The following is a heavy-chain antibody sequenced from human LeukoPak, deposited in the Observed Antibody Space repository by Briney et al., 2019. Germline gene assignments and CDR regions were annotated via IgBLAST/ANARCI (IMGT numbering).Heavy chain of an antibody. Sequence: GGSLRLSCAASGFTFSDHYMDWVRQAPGKGLEWVGRTRNKANSYTTEYAASVKGRFTISRDNAKNSLYLQMNSLRAEDTALYYCARVQGYCSSTSCYFDYWGQGTLVTVSS. J-gene: IGHJ4*02. CDR1: GFTFSDHY. CDR2: TRNKANSYTT. V-gene: IGHV3-72*01. D-gene: IGHD2-2*01. CDR3: ARVQGYCSSTSCYFDY.